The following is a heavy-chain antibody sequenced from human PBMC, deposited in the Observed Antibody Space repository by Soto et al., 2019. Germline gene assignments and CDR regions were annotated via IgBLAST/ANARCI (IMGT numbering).Heavy chain of an antibody. CDR2: INHSGST. V-gene: IGHV4-34*01. CDR3: ARFPRGESIDY. D-gene: IGHD3-10*01. CDR1: GGSFSGYY. Sequence: SETLSLTCAVYGGSFSGYYWSWIRQPPGKGLEWIGEINHSGSTNYNPSLKSRVTISVDTSKNQFSLKLSSVTAADTAVYYCARFPRGESIDYWGQGTLVTVSS. J-gene: IGHJ4*02.